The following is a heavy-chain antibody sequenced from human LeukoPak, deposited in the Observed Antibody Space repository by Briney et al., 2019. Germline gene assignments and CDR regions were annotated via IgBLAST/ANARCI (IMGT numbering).Heavy chain of an antibody. CDR1: GYSFTSYW. V-gene: IGHV5-51*01. Sequence: GESLKISCKGSGYSFTSYWIGWVCQMPGKGLEWMGIIYPGDSDTRYSPSFQGQVTISADKSISTAYLQWSSLKASDTAMYYCASLGGYGSGSSYFDYWGQGTLVTVSS. J-gene: IGHJ4*02. D-gene: IGHD3-10*01. CDR2: IYPGDSDT. CDR3: ASLGGYGSGSSYFDY.